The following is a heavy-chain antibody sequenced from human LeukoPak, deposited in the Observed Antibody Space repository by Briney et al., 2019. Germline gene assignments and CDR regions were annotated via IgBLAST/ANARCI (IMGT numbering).Heavy chain of an antibody. CDR2: MNPNSGNT. J-gene: IGHJ4*02. CDR3: AVLYRGSYSHDY. V-gene: IGHV1-8*03. D-gene: IGHD1-26*01. CDR1: GYTFTSCH. Sequence: ASVKVSCKASGYTFTSCHINWVRQATGQGLEWMGWMNPNSGNTVYAQQFHGRVPITRNTCIRTAYMEVSSLRSEETAVNYCAVLYRGSYSHDYWGQGTLVTVSS.